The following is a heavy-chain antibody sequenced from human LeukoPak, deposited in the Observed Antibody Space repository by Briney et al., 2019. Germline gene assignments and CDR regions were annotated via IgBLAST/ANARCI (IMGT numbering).Heavy chain of an antibody. Sequence: SVKVSCKASGGTFSSYAISWVRQAPGQGLEWMGRIIPILGIANYAQKFQGRVTITADKSTSTAYMELSSLRSEGTAVYYCARVAAGSSGFDYWGQGTLVTVSS. V-gene: IGHV1-69*04. CDR3: ARVAAGSSGFDY. J-gene: IGHJ4*02. D-gene: IGHD6-19*01. CDR1: GGTFSSYA. CDR2: IIPILGIA.